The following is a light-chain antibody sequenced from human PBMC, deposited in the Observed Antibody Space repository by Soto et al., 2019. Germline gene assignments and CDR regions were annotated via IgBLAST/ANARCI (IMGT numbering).Light chain of an antibody. CDR2: GAS. J-gene: IGKJ2*01. CDR1: RSVSSRY. V-gene: IGKV3-20*01. Sequence: ESMLTQSPGTLSLSPGERATLSCRASRSVSSRYITWYQQKPGQAPRLLIYGASIRATGIPDMFSGSGSGTDFTLTISRLEAEDFAVYYCQQFGASPPAFTFGQGTKLEI. CDR3: QQFGASPPAFT.